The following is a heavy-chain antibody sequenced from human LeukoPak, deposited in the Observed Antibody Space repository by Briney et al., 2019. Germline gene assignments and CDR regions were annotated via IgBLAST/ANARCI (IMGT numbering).Heavy chain of an antibody. Sequence: EGSLRLSCAASGFTFSSFGMHWVRQAPGKGLEWVAVIWYDGSNKYYADSVKGRFTISRDNSKNTLYLQMNSLRAEDTAIYYCARSDPADGDYFDYWGQGTLVTVSS. CDR2: IWYDGSNK. CDR3: ARSDPADGDYFDY. V-gene: IGHV3-33*01. D-gene: IGHD4-17*01. J-gene: IGHJ4*02. CDR1: GFTFSSFG.